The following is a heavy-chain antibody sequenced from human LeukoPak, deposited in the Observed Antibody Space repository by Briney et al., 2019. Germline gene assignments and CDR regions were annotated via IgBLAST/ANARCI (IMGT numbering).Heavy chain of an antibody. CDR3: ARVNYYYYMGV. CDR2: IYYSGST. J-gene: IGHJ6*03. Sequence: SETLSLTCTVSGGSISSYYWSWIRQPPGKGLEWIGYIYYSGSTNYNPSLKSRVTISVDTSKNQFSLKLSSVTAADTAVYYCARVNYYYYMGVWGKGTTVTISS. CDR1: GGSISSYY. V-gene: IGHV4-59*01.